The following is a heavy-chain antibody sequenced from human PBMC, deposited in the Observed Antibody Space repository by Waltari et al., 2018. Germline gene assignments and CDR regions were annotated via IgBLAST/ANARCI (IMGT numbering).Heavy chain of an antibody. J-gene: IGHJ4*02. CDR1: GYTFTGYY. V-gene: IGHV1-2*06. CDR2: INPNSGDT. D-gene: IGHD6-13*01. CDR3: ARAEIAAAQLFDY. Sequence: QVQLVQSGAEVKKPGASVKVSCKASGYTFTGYYMHWVRQAPGQGLEWMGRINPNSGDTNYAQKFQGRVTMTRDTSISTAYMELSRLRSDDTAVYYCARAEIAAAQLFDYWGQGTLVTVSS.